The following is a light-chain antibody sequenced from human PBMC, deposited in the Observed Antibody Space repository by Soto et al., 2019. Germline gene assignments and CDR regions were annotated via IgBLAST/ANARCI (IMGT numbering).Light chain of an antibody. J-gene: IGKJ1*01. Sequence: DIQMTQSPSTLSGSVGDRVTITCRASQTISSWLAWYQQKPGKAPKRLIYNASTLKSGVPSRFSGSGSGTEFTLTISSLQPDDFATYYCQHYNSYSEAFGQGTKVELK. V-gene: IGKV1-5*03. CDR1: QTISSW. CDR3: QHYNSYSEA. CDR2: NAS.